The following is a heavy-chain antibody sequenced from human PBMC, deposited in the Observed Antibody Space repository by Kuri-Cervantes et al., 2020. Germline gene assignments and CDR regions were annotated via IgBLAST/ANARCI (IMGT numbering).Heavy chain of an antibody. CDR3: AISGYSYGDYYYMDV. CDR2: IRYDGSYK. J-gene: IGHJ6*03. D-gene: IGHD5-18*01. CDR1: GFTFSNYG. V-gene: IGHV3-30*02. Sequence: GGSLRLSCAASGFTFSNYGMHWVRQAPGKGLEWVALIRYDGSYKYHADSVRGRFTISRDNSKNTLYLQMNSLRAEDTAVYYCAISGYSYGDYYYMDVWGKGTTVTVSS.